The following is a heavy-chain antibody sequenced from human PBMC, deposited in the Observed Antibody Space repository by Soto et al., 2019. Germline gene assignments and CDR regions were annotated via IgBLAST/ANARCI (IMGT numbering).Heavy chain of an antibody. Sequence: GESLKLCWTGSGYPFTPYWITCVHQTPGKGLEWMGRIDPCNSYTSHNPSFQGHVTLSADMPISTAYLRWSGLKASDTAMYYCASHTGLGPMPFDYSGQGTLLPVSS. D-gene: IGHD2-2*01. V-gene: IGHV5-10-1*01. J-gene: IGHJ4*02. CDR1: GYPFTPYW. CDR2: IDPCNSYT. CDR3: ASHTGLGPMPFDY.